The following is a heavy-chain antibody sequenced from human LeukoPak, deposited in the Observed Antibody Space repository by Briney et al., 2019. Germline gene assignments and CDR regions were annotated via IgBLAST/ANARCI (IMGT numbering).Heavy chain of an antibody. J-gene: IGHJ6*02. V-gene: IGHV3-30*18. CDR1: GFTFSNYA. CDR2: ISYDGTYK. D-gene: IGHD6-13*01. CDR3: AKEFSSSWYRVYYYYYGMDV. Sequence: GGSLRLSCAASGFTFSNYAMHWVRQAPGKGLEWVAVISYDGTYKNYADSVKGRFTLSRDNSKNTLYLQMNSLRAEDTAVYYCAKEFSSSWYRVYYYYYGMDVWGQGTTVTVSS.